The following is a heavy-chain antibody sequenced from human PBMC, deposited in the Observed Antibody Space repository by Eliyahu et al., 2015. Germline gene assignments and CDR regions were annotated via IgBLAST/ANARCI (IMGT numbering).Heavy chain of an antibody. D-gene: IGHD2-8*01. CDR3: ARGLPGDIVLFDY. J-gene: IGHJ4*02. V-gene: IGHV4-30-2*01. CDR2: IYHTGST. Sequence: QLQLQESGSRLVKPSQTLSLTCAVSGGXISSGGYSWSWIRQPPGKGLEWIGYIYHTGSTYYNPSLKSRVTISVDRSKNQFSLKLSSVTAADTAVYYCARGLPGDIVLFDYWGQGTLVTVSS. CDR1: GGXISSGGYS.